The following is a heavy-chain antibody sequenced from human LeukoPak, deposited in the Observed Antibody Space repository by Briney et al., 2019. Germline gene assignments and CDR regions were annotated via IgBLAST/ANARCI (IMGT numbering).Heavy chain of an antibody. CDR3: ARGEASYYFDS. CDR2: INHSGST. V-gene: IGHV4-34*01. J-gene: IGHJ4*02. Sequence: SETLSLTCAVYGGSFSGYYWSWIRQPPGRGLEWIGEINHSGSTNYNPSLKSRVTISVDTSKNQFSLKLSSVTAADTAVYHCARGEASYYFDSWGQGTLVTVSS. CDR1: GGSFSGYY. D-gene: IGHD2-21*01.